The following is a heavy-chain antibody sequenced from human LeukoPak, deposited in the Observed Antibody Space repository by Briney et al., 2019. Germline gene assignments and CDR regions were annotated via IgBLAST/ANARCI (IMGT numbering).Heavy chain of an antibody. V-gene: IGHV4-59*01. J-gene: IGHJ4*02. CDR3: ARSGTTVTASDY. CDR1: GGSISSYY. Sequence: SETLSLTCTVSGGSISSYYWSWIRQPPGKGLEWIGYIYYSGSTNYNPSLKSRVTISVDTSKNQFSLKLSSVTAADTAVYYCARSGTTVTASDYRGQGTLVTVSS. D-gene: IGHD4-17*01. CDR2: IYYSGST.